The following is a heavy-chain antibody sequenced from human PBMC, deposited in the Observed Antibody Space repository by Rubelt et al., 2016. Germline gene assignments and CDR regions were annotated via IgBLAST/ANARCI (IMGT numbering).Heavy chain of an antibody. CDR2: IYYSGST. J-gene: IGHJ4*02. Sequence: QVQLQESGPGLVKPSETLSLTCTVSGGSISSYYWSWIRQPPGKGLEWIGYIYYSGSTNYNPSLKSRVTISVDTSNNQFSLKLSSVTAADTAVYFCARDRDLGYCSGGSCYTDYWGQGTLVTVSS. CDR1: GGSISSYY. CDR3: ARDRDLGYCSGGSCYTDY. V-gene: IGHV4-59*12. D-gene: IGHD2-15*01.